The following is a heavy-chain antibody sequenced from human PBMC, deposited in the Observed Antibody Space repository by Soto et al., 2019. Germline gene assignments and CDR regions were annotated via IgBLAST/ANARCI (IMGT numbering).Heavy chain of an antibody. Sequence: GASVKVSCKASGYTFTSYGISWVRPAPGQGLEWMGWISAYNGNTNYAQKLQGRVTMTTDTSTSTAYMELRSLRSDDTAVYYCARDWVDIVVVVAANNWFDPWGQGTLVTVSS. J-gene: IGHJ5*02. V-gene: IGHV1-18*01. CDR1: GYTFTSYG. CDR2: ISAYNGNT. D-gene: IGHD2-15*01. CDR3: ARDWVDIVVVVAANNWFDP.